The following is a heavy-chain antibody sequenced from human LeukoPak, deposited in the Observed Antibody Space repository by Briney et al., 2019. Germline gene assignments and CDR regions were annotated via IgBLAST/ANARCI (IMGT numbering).Heavy chain of an antibody. D-gene: IGHD3-10*01. CDR2: IYYSGST. CDR1: SGSISSYY. V-gene: IGHV4-59*01. J-gene: IGHJ5*02. Sequence: SETLSLTCTVSSGSISSYYWSWIRQPPGKGLEWIGYIYYSGSTNYNPSLKSRVTISVDTSKNQFSLKLSSVTAADTAVYYCARQGAEGYYGSGSWWFDPWGQGTLVTVSS. CDR3: ARQGAEGYYGSGSWWFDP.